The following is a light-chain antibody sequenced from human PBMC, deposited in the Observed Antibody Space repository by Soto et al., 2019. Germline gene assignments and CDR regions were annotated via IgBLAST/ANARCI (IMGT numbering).Light chain of an antibody. J-gene: IGKJ2*01. CDR1: QGVSTSY. CDR3: QQYDSSTYT. V-gene: IGKV3-20*01. Sequence: EIVLTQSPGTLSLSPGERATLSCRASQGVSTSYLAWYQQKPGQAPRLLIYGASSRASGIPDRFSGSGSGTDFPLTINRLEPEDFAVYYCQQYDSSTYTFGQGTKLEIK. CDR2: GAS.